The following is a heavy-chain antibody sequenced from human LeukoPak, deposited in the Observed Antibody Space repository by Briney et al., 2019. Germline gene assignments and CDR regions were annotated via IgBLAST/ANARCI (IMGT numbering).Heavy chain of an antibody. CDR3: ATEKSSVWSGDF. J-gene: IGHJ4*02. D-gene: IGHD6-13*01. Sequence: PGESLRLSCTTSGFNFNNAWMNWVRQAPGKGLEWVGRVKSKADGGSIDYGAPVKGRFTISRDDSKNTLYLQMNSLNTEDTAVYYCATEKSSVWSGDFWGQGTLVTVSS. CDR2: VKSKADGGSI. V-gene: IGHV3-15*07. CDR1: GFNFNNAW.